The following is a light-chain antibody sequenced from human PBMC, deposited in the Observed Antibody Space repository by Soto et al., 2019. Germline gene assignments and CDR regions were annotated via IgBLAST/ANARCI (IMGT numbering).Light chain of an antibody. CDR1: QSISSY. CDR2: AAS. Sequence: SAGGTVTITCRASQSISSYLNWYQQKPGKAPKLLIYAASSLQSGVPSRFSGSGSGTDFTLTISSLQPEDFATYYCQQSYSTPQTFGQGTKV. V-gene: IGKV1-39*01. CDR3: QQSYSTPQT. J-gene: IGKJ1*01.